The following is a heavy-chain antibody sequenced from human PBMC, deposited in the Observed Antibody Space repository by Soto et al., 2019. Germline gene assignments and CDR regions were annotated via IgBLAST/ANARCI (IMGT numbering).Heavy chain of an antibody. Sequence: GGSLRLSCAASGFTFSSYAMSWVRQAPGKGLEWVSAISGSGGSTYYADSVKGRFTISRDNSKNTLYLQMNSLRAEDTAVYYCAKTAYYDSSGYALSLKYYFDYWGQGTLVTVSS. CDR2: ISGSGGST. CDR3: AKTAYYDSSGYALSLKYYFDY. J-gene: IGHJ4*02. V-gene: IGHV3-23*01. D-gene: IGHD3-22*01. CDR1: GFTFSSYA.